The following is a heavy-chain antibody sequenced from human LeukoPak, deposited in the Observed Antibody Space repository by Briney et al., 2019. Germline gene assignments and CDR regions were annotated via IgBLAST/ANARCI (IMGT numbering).Heavy chain of an antibody. J-gene: IGHJ5*02. D-gene: IGHD2-15*01. V-gene: IGHV4-59*12. CDR2: IYYSGST. Sequence: SETLSLTCTVSGGSISSYYWSWIRQPPGKGLEWIGYIYYSGSTNYNPSLKSRVTISVDTSKNQFSLKLSSVTAADTAVYYCAKDRTGVAAINWFDPWGQGTLVTVSS. CDR1: GGSISSYY. CDR3: AKDRTGVAAINWFDP.